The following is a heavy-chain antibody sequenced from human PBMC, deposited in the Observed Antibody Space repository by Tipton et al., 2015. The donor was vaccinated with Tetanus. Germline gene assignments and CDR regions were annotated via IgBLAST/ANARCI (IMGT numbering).Heavy chain of an antibody. V-gene: IGHV3-21*01. CDR3: ARVHVGLTEPCDY. Sequence: SLRLSCAASGLTFSDYGMHWVRQAPGKGLEWVSSISPRATYRYYADSVKGRFTISRDDAKNSLFLQMNSLRVEDTAVYFCARVHVGLTEPCDYWGQGILVTVSS. CDR2: ISPRATYR. D-gene: IGHD3-9*01. J-gene: IGHJ4*02. CDR1: GLTFSDYG.